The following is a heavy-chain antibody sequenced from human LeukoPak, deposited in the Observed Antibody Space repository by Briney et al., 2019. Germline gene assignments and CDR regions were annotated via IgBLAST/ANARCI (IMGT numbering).Heavy chain of an antibody. CDR3: ASSAIAAAAPFDP. V-gene: IGHV4-39*07. CDR1: GGSISSSSYY. D-gene: IGHD6-13*01. Sequence: SSETLSLTCTVSGGSISSSSYYWGWIRQPPGKGLEWIGSIYYSGSTYYNPSLKSRVTISVDTSKNQFSLKLSSVTAADTAVYCCASSAIAAAAPFDPWGQGTLVTVSS. J-gene: IGHJ5*02. CDR2: IYYSGST.